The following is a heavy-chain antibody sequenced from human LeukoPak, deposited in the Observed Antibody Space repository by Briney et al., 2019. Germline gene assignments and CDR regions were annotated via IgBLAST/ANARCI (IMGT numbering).Heavy chain of an antibody. V-gene: IGHV4-59*01. CDR3: ARVGSGGAWFDF. CDR1: SVSLTNYY. CDR2: IFFSGTT. D-gene: IGHD6-19*01. Sequence: SETLSLTCTVSSVSLTNYYWSWVRQPPGKGLEWIGYIFFSGTTNYNPSLKSRVTISVDTSKNQFSLKMTSVTAADTAVYFCARVGSGGAWFDFWGQGTLVTVSS. J-gene: IGHJ4*02.